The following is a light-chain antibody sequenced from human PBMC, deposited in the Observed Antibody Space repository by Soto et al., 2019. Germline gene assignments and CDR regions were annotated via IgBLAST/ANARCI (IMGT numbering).Light chain of an antibody. J-gene: IGKJ5*01. CDR3: QQYGNSPIT. CDR2: GAS. V-gene: IGKV3-20*01. CDR1: QSVTNNY. Sequence: DIVLTQSPGPLSLSPGERATLSCRASQSVTNNYLAWYQQKPGQAPTLLIDGASSRATGVPDRFSGTGSGTDFTLTISRLEPEDFAVFYCQQYGNSPITFGQGTRLEIK.